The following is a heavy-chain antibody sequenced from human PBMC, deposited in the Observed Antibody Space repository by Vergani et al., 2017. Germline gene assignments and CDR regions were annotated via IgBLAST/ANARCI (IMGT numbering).Heavy chain of an antibody. V-gene: IGHV3-23*04. D-gene: IGHD2-15*01. CDR3: AKVQLGYFSVGSCKTPENYYYYYGMDV. Sequence: EVQLVESGGGLVQPGGSLRLSCAASGFTFSSYAMSWVRQAPGKGLEWVSAISGSGGSTYYADSVKGRFTISRDNSKNTLYLQMNSLRAEDTAVYYCAKVQLGYFSVGSCKTPENYYYYYGMDVWGQGTTVTVSS. CDR1: GFTFSSYA. CDR2: ISGSGGST. J-gene: IGHJ6*02.